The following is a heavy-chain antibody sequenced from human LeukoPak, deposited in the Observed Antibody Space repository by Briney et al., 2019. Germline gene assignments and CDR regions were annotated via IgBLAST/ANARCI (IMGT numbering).Heavy chain of an antibody. CDR2: IKQDGGEK. J-gene: IGHJ5*02. D-gene: IGHD2-2*01. Sequence: GGSLRLSCAASGFTFSSYWMSWVRQAPGKGLEGGANIKQDGGEKYYVDSVKGRFTISRDNAKNSLYLQMNSLRAEDTAVYYCARDDCSSISCYHNWFDPWGPGTLVTVSS. CDR3: ARDDCSSISCYHNWFDP. CDR1: GFTFSSYW. V-gene: IGHV3-7*01.